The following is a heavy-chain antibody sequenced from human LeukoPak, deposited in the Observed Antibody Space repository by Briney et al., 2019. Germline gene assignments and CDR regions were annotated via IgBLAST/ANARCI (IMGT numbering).Heavy chain of an antibody. CDR2: MNPNSGNT. D-gene: IGHD3-3*01. CDR1: GYTFTSYD. CDR3: ARDLKDFWSGYYGY. J-gene: IGHJ4*02. Sequence: ASVKVSCKASGYTFTSYDINWVRQATGQGLEWMGWMNPNSGNTGYAQKFQGRVTITRNTSISTAYMELSSLRSEDTAVYYCARDLKDFWSGYYGYWGQGTLVTVSS. V-gene: IGHV1-8*03.